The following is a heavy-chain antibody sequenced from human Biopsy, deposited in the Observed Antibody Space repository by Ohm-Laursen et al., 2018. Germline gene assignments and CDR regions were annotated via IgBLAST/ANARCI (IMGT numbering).Heavy chain of an antibody. Sequence: ASVKVSRKASGYTFTGYYLHWVRQAPGQGPEWMGWISPSSGGTNYAQKFQGRVTMIRDTSATTGYMELSSLRSDDTAVYYCARDIMNPIGGLVARPDVFDVWGQGTMVTVSS. CDR2: ISPSSGGT. CDR1: GYTFTGYY. CDR3: ARDIMNPIGGLVARPDVFDV. D-gene: IGHD3-16*02. V-gene: IGHV1-2*02. J-gene: IGHJ3*01.